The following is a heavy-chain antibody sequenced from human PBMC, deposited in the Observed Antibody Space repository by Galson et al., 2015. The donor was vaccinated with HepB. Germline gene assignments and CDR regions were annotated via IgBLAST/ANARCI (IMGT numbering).Heavy chain of an antibody. V-gene: IGHV1-8*02. CDR3: ARGPPGDYVGDAFDV. D-gene: IGHD4-17*01. Sequence: SVKVSCKASGYTFASYDINWVRQATGQGLEWMGWMNPNSGNTGYAQKFQGRVTMTRNTSISTAYMELSSLRSEDTAVYYCARGPPGDYVGDAFDVWGQGTMVTVSS. CDR2: MNPNSGNT. CDR1: GYTFASYD. J-gene: IGHJ3*01.